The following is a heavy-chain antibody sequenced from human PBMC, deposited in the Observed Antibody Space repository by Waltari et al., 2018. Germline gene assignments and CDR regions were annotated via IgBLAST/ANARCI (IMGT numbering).Heavy chain of an antibody. J-gene: IGHJ4*02. CDR2: KNPKNGNT. D-gene: IGHD6-13*01. Sequence: QVLLVQSGAALKTPGASVKVSCQASGYTVPTYGINWLRQATGQGLEWVGWKNPKNGNTLYAQKFQGRVTLTRDNSINTAYMELTSLTSDDTGVYYCVRGLDSNSWYGAHFWGQGTLVTVAS. V-gene: IGHV1-8*01. CDR3: VRGLDSNSWYGAHF. CDR1: GYTVPTYG.